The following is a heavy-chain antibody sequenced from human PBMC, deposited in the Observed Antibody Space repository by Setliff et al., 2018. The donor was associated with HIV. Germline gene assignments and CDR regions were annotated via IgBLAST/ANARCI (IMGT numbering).Heavy chain of an antibody. CDR1: NGSFSGYY. D-gene: IGHD5-18*01. CDR3: AAWGPRYSYAPYFFDS. Sequence: LSLTCAVYNGSFSGYYWTWIRQHPGKGLEWIGEINHSGSTNYSPSLKSRVTKSVDASRNQFSLRLSSVTAADTAVYYCAAWGPRYSYAPYFFDSWGQGTLVTVSS. CDR2: INHSGST. V-gene: IGHV4-34*01. J-gene: IGHJ4*02.